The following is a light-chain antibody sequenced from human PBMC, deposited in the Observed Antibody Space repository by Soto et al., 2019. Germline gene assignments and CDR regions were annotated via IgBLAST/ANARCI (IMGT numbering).Light chain of an antibody. CDR3: CSYAGSYTHVV. CDR1: SSDVGGYNY. CDR2: DVS. Sequence: QSALTQPRSVSGSPGQSVTISCTGTSSDVGGYNYASWYQQHPGKAPKLMIYDVSKRPSGVPDRFSGSKSGNTASLTISGFQAEDEADYYCCSYAGSYTHVVFGGGTQLTVL. J-gene: IGLJ2*01. V-gene: IGLV2-11*01.